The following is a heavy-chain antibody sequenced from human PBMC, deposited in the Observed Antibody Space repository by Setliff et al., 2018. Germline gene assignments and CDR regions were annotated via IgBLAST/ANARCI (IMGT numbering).Heavy chain of an antibody. CDR2: IIPVFGTA. Sequence: GASVKVSCKASGGTFRSDGFNWVRQAPGQGLEWMGRIIPVFGTAKYAQEFQGKVTISADESTSTAYLQMSSLQTEDTALYYCTRVTHGLAAPEDHWGQGTLVTVSS. V-gene: IGHV1-69*13. CDR1: GGTFRSDG. D-gene: IGHD2-15*01. CDR3: TRVTHGLAAPEDH. J-gene: IGHJ4*02.